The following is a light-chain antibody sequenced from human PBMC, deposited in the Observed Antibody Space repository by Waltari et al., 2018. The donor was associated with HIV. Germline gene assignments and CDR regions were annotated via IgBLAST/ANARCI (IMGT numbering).Light chain of an antibody. CDR2: LEGSGSY. Sequence: QPVLTQSSSASASLGSSVILTCTLDRGHSTYIITWHRQQPGKAPQYLMKLEGSGSYKRGGAVADRVSGSSSGADGYRTVSNRQSEDEADDYCETWDTRTEVCGGGTKLTVL. CDR3: ETWDTRTEV. V-gene: IGLV4-60*03. CDR1: RGHSTYI. J-gene: IGLJ3*02.